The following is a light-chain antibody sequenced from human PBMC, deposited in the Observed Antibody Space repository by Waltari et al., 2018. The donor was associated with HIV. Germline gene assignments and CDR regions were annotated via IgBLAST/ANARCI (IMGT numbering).Light chain of an antibody. V-gene: IGLV6-57*01. CDR2: ANN. J-gene: IGLJ1*01. CDR3: QSHDNKIFYV. Sequence: NFILTHPHSVSESPGKTVTIPCTRTGANIPTRNVQWYQQRPGSSPTTVIYANNQRPSGVPDRFSGSIDSSSNSASLTISGLRTEDEADYYCQSHDNKIFYVFGGGTYVTVL. CDR1: GANIPTRN.